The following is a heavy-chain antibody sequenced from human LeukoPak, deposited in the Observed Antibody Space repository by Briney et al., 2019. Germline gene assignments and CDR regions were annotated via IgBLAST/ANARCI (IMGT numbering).Heavy chain of an antibody. V-gene: IGHV4-34*01. CDR1: GGPFSGYS. J-gene: IGHJ4*02. CDR2: VNHSGST. CDR3: ASGGYSGYRSRFDY. Sequence: SETLSLTCAVHGGPFSGYSWNWIRQSPGMGLEWIGEVNHSGSTNYNPSLKSRVTISVDTSKNQFSLKLSSVTAADTSVYYCASGGYSGYRSRFDYWSQGTLVTVSS. D-gene: IGHD5-12*01.